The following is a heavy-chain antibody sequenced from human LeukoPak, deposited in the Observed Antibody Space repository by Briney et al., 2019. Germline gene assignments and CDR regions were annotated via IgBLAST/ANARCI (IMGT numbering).Heavy chain of an antibody. Sequence: PSETLSLTCTVSGGSISSYYWSWIRQPPGKGLEWIGYIYYSGSTNYNPSLKSRVTISVDTSKNQFSLKLSSVTAADTAVYYCARNLVGATGYYYYGMDVWGQGTTVTVSS. V-gene: IGHV4-59*01. CDR3: ARNLVGATGYYYYGMDV. J-gene: IGHJ6*02. CDR2: IYYSGST. CDR1: GGSISSYY. D-gene: IGHD1-26*01.